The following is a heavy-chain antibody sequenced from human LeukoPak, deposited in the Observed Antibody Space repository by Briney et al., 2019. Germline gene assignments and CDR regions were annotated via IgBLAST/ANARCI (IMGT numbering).Heavy chain of an antibody. V-gene: IGHV3-30-3*01. Sequence: GGSLRLSCVASGFTFRRYDMHWVRQAPGKGLEWVAVIANDESNEIYADSVKGRFTISRDNSKNTLYLQMNSLRAEDTAVYYCARVLRFLNYVDVWGKGTTVTVSS. J-gene: IGHJ6*03. CDR2: IANDESNE. CDR3: ARVLRFLNYVDV. D-gene: IGHD3-3*01. CDR1: GFTFRRYD.